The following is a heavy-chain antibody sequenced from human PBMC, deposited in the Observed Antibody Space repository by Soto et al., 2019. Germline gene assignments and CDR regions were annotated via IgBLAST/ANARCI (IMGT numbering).Heavy chain of an antibody. CDR1: GFTFSSYG. V-gene: IGHV3-33*01. D-gene: IGHD6-25*01. CDR3: ATGSHAFDI. J-gene: IGHJ3*02. CDR2: IWYDGSNK. Sequence: VQLVESGGGVVQPGRSLRLSCAASGFTFSSYGMHWVRQAPGKGLEWVAVIWYDGSNKYYADSVKGRFTISRDNSKNTLYLQMNSLRAEDTAVYYCATGSHAFDIWGQGTMVTVSS.